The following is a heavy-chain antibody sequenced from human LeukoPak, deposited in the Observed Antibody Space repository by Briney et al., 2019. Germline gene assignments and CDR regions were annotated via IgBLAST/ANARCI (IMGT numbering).Heavy chain of an antibody. CDR1: GGSISSYY. D-gene: IGHD2-21*02. Sequence: PSETLSLTCTVSGGSISSYYWSWIRQPPGKGLEWIGYIYTSGSTNYNPSLKSRVTISVDTSKNQFSLKLSSVTAADTAVYYCARLPSRQYCGGDCDPRDAFDIWGQGTMVTVSP. V-gene: IGHV4-4*09. CDR3: ARLPSRQYCGGDCDPRDAFDI. J-gene: IGHJ3*02. CDR2: IYTSGST.